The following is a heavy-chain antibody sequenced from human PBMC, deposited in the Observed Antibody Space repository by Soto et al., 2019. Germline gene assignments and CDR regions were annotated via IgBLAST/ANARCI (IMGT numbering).Heavy chain of an antibody. Sequence: QLQLQESGPGLVKPSETLSLTCTVSGGSISSSSYYWGWIRQPPGKGLEWIGSIYYSGSTYYNPSLKSQVTVCVDTSKKQLPLKLAFVTAEDTAVYYWSGRGYSYAPAWCGPWGQGTLFTVSS. CDR3: SGRGYSYAPAWCGP. CDR1: GGSISSSSYY. D-gene: IGHD5-18*01. CDR2: IYYSGST. J-gene: IGHJ5*02. V-gene: IGHV4-39*01.